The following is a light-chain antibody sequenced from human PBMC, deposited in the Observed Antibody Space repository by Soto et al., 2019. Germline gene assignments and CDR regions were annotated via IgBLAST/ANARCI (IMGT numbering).Light chain of an antibody. Sequence: QSVLTQPASVSGSPGQSVTISCTGTSTDFVSYNRVSWYQQPPGTAPKLMIYEVSQRPSGVPDRFSGSKSGNTASLTISGLQAADEADYYCSLYTSENAYVFGTGTKVTVL. J-gene: IGLJ1*01. V-gene: IGLV2-18*01. CDR3: SLYTSENAYV. CDR2: EVS. CDR1: STDFVSYNR.